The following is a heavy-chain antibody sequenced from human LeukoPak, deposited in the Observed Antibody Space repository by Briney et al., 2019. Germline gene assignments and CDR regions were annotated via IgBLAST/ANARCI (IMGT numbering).Heavy chain of an antibody. Sequence: PPGALCDSRVVSRDSITATHWWSGVRQPPGKGLGWIGVVYHSGSTNYNPSLKSRVTISVDKSKNLFSLKLTAETAADTAMYYCASARWDSWGQGTLVTVSS. V-gene: IGHV4-4*03. CDR2: VYHSGST. CDR1: RDSITATHW. CDR3: ASARWDS. D-gene: IGHD5-24*01. J-gene: IGHJ4*02.